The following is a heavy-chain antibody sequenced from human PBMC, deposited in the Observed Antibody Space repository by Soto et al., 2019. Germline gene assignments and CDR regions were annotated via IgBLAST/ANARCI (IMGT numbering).Heavy chain of an antibody. CDR2: TFYRSKWYN. J-gene: IGHJ6*02. Sequence: PWQTLSLTCPISEDSLSSNSAAWSWIRQSPSRGLEWLGRTFYRSKWYNDYAVSVKGRITINPDTSKNQFSLQLNSVTPEDTAVYYCAKGGGNHYSYYAMDVGGQGTRVSVSS. V-gene: IGHV6-1*01. CDR3: AKGGGNHYSYYAMDV. D-gene: IGHD3-10*01. CDR1: EDSLSSNSAA.